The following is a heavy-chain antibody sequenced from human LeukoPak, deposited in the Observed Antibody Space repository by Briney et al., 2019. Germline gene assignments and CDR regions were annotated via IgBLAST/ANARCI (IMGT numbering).Heavy chain of an antibody. J-gene: IGHJ3*02. CDR1: GFTFSTYV. CDR3: AKYRNPDDYGDYVSFSPHAFDI. Sequence: GGSLRLSCAASGFTFSTYVIYWVRQAPGKGLEWVAVISYDGSNKYYADSVKGRFTISRDNSKNTLYLQMNSLRVEDTAVYYCAKYRNPDDYGDYVSFSPHAFDIWGQGTMVTVPS. CDR2: ISYDGSNK. D-gene: IGHD4-17*01. V-gene: IGHV3-30*04.